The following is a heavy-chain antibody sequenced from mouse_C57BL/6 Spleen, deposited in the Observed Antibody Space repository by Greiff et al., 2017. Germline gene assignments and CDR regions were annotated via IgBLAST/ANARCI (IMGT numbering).Heavy chain of an antibody. CDR2: ISYDGSN. CDR3: ASHGSSWSMGY. D-gene: IGHD1-1*01. Sequence: VQLKESGPGLAKPSQSLSLTCSVTGYSITSGYYWNLIRQFPGNILEWMGYISYDGSNNYNPSLKNRISITRDTSKNQCFLKLNSVTTEDTATYCSASHGSSWSMGYWGQGTSVTVSS. J-gene: IGHJ4*01. CDR1: GYSITSGYY. V-gene: IGHV3-6*01.